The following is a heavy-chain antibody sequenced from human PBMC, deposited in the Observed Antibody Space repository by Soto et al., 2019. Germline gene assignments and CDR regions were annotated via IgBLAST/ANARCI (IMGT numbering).Heavy chain of an antibody. CDR3: ARGSGSLYYFDF. Sequence: GWSLRLSCAASGFSVSTNYMTWVRQAPGKGLEWVSVIYNGGSTYYADSVKGRFTISRDNSKNTLHLQMNSLRAEDTAVYYCARGSGSLYYFDFWGRGTLVTVSS. D-gene: IGHD1-26*01. J-gene: IGHJ4*02. CDR1: GFSVSTNY. CDR2: IYNGGST. V-gene: IGHV3-53*01.